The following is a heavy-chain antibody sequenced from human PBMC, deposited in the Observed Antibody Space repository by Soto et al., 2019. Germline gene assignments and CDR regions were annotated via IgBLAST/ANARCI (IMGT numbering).Heavy chain of an antibody. V-gene: IGHV3-30*18. J-gene: IGHJ6*02. D-gene: IGHD3-10*01. CDR3: AKDLYYCLSGGSLYHHYCMAV. Sequence: GGSLRLSCAASGFTFSSYGMHWVRQALGKGLEWVAVISYDGSNKYYADSVKGRFTISRDNSKNTLYLQMNSLRAEDTAVYYSAKDLYYCLSGGSLYHHYCMAVWGQGTTVTVSS. CDR1: GFTFSSYG. CDR2: ISYDGSNK.